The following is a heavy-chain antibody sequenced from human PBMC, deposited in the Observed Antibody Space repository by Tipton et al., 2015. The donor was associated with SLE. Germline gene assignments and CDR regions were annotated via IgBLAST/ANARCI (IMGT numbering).Heavy chain of an antibody. Sequence: TLSLTCTVSGTSISSGSYYWSWIRQPAGKGLEWIGYIYTSGSTNYNPSLKSRVTISVDTSKNQFSLKLSSVTAADTAVYYCARVDDGDDYNYYFDYWGQGTPVTVSS. CDR1: GTSISSGSYY. CDR2: IYTSGST. CDR3: ARVDDGDDYNYYFDY. V-gene: IGHV4-61*09. J-gene: IGHJ4*02. D-gene: IGHD5-24*01.